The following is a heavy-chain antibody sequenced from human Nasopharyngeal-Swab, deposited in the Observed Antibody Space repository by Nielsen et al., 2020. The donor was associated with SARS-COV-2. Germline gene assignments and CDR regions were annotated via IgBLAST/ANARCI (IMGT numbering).Heavy chain of an antibody. CDR2: ISSTGDYI. J-gene: IGHJ4*02. V-gene: IGHV3-21*01. CDR1: GFTFNMYT. CDR3: VRDTPAMFAY. Sequence: SCAASGFTFNMYTLNWVRQAPGKGLEWVSAISSTGDYIYYAASVKGRFTISRDNAKNSLHLQMSSLRAEDAAVYYCVRDTPAMFAYWGQGTLVTVSS.